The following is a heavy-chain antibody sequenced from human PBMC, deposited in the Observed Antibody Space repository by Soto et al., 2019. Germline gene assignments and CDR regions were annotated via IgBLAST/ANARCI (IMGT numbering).Heavy chain of an antibody. D-gene: IGHD6-13*01. Sequence: SETLSLTCTFSGGSVSSGTYYWSWIRQPPGKGLEWIGYIYYSGSTNYNPSLKSRVTISVDTSKNQFSLKVSSVTAADTAVYYCARGGIAAAATWGQGILVTVSS. J-gene: IGHJ4*02. CDR3: ARGGIAAAAT. V-gene: IGHV4-61*01. CDR1: GGSVSSGTYY. CDR2: IYYSGST.